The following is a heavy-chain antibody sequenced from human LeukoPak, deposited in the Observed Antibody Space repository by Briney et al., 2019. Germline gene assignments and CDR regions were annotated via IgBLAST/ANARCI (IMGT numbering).Heavy chain of an antibody. Sequence: GGSLRLSCAASGFTFSSYSMNWVRQTPGKGLEWVSSISSSSSYIYYADSVKGRFTISRDNAKNSLYLQMNSLRAEDTAVYYCARDRGVLWFGELRFDPWGQGTLVTVSS. D-gene: IGHD3-10*01. V-gene: IGHV3-21*01. CDR2: ISSSSSYI. J-gene: IGHJ5*02. CDR3: ARDRGVLWFGELRFDP. CDR1: GFTFSSYS.